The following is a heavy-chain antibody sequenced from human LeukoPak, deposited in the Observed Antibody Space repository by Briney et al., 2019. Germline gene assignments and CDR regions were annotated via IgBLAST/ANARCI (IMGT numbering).Heavy chain of an antibody. CDR1: GITFSSYG. J-gene: IGHJ4*02. D-gene: IGHD5-18*01. CDR3: ARGYRYGDY. CDR2: ISSSSSTI. Sequence: QPGGSLRLSCAASGITFSSYGMHWVRQAPGKGLEWVSYISSSSSTIYYADSVKGRFTISRDNAKNSLYLQMNSLRAEDTAVYYCARGYRYGDYWGQGTLVTVSS. V-gene: IGHV3-48*01.